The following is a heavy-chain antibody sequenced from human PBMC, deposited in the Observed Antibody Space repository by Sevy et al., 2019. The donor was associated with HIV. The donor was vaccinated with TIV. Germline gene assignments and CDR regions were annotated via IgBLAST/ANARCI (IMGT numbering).Heavy chain of an antibody. CDR3: ARGLGDIVVVPAVKRLYYYYGMDA. CDR1: GYTFTGYY. CDR2: INPNSGGT. D-gene: IGHD2-2*01. J-gene: IGHJ6*02. V-gene: IGHV1-2*02. Sequence: ASVKVSCKASGYTFTGYYMHWVRQAPGQGLEWMGWINPNSGGTNYAQKFQGRVTMTRDTSISTAYMELSRLRSDDTAVYYCARGLGDIVVVPAVKRLYYYYGMDAWGQGTTVTVSS.